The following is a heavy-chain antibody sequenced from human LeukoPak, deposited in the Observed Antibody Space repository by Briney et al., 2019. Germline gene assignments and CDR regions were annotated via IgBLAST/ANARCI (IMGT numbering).Heavy chain of an antibody. D-gene: IGHD1-26*01. CDR2: ISYDGSNK. V-gene: IGHV3-30-3*01. Sequence: QPGGSLRLSCAASGFTFSSYAMHWVRQAPGKGLEWVAVISYDGSNKYYADSVKGRFTISRDNSKNTLYLQMNSLRAEDTAVYYCATEKQVSGSYLPRFDYWGQGTLVTVSS. CDR1: GFTFSSYA. CDR3: ATEKQVSGSYLPRFDY. J-gene: IGHJ4*02.